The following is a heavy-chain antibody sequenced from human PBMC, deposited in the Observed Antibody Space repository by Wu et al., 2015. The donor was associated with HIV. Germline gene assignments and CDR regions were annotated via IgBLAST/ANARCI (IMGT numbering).Heavy chain of an antibody. D-gene: IGHD6-13*01. V-gene: IGHV1-69-2*01. CDR1: GYTFTDYY. CDR2: VDPEDGET. CDR3: ATDRLHGGYSSSWYRXGYGMDV. J-gene: IGHJ6*02. Sequence: EVQLVQSGAEVKKPGATVKISCKVSGYTFTDYYMHWVQQAPGKGLEWMGLVDPEDGETIYAEKFQGRVTITADTSTDTAYMELSSLRSEDTAVYYCATDRLHGGYSSSWYRXGYGMDVVGTKGPRSPSP.